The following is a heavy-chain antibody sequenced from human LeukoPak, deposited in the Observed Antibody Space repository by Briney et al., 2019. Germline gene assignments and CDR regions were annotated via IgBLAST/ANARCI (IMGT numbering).Heavy chain of an antibody. CDR3: ARDSSGLDY. Sequence: ASVKVSCKASGYIFTSFYMHWVRQAPGQGLEWMGIINPSGGNTGYAQKFQGRVTMTRDTSTSTVYMELSSLRSEDTAVYYCARDSSGLDYWGQGTLVTVSS. J-gene: IGHJ4*02. D-gene: IGHD3-22*01. CDR2: INPSGGNT. CDR1: GYIFTSFY. V-gene: IGHV1-46*01.